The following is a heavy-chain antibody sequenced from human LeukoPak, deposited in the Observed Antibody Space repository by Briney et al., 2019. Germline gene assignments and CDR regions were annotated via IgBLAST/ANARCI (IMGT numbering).Heavy chain of an antibody. D-gene: IGHD3-3*01. CDR3: ARQSDFRLDY. CDR2: IYPGDSDT. CDR1: GYTFSSYW. Sequence: GESLKISCKGSGYTFSSYWIGWVRQMPGKGLEWMGIIYPGDSDTRYSPSLQGQVTISVDTSIGPASLQWSPLKASHTAIYYCARQSDFRLDYWGQGTLVTVPS. V-gene: IGHV5-51*01. J-gene: IGHJ4*02.